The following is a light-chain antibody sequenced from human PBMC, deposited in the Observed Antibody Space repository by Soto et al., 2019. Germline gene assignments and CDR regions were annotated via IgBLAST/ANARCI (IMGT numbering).Light chain of an antibody. V-gene: IGKV1-5*03. CDR1: QSISSW. CDR3: QQYNNWPRT. J-gene: IGKJ5*01. CDR2: KAS. Sequence: DIQMTQSPSTLSASVGDRVTITCRASQSISSWLAWYQQKPGKAPKLLIYKASSLESGVPARFSGSGSGTEFTLTISSLQSEDFAVYYCQQYNNWPRTFGQGTRLEI.